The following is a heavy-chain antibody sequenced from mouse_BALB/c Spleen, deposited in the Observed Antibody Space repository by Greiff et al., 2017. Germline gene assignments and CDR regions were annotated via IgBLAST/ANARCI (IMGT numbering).Heavy chain of an antibody. CDR1: GYSITSGYY. Sequence: EVQLVESGPGLVKPSQSLSLTCSVTGYSITSGYYWNWIRQFPGNKLEWMGYISYDGSNNYNPSLKNRISITRDTSKNQFFLKLNSVTTEDTATYYCASYRYDVFDYWGQGTTLTVSS. CDR2: ISYDGSN. J-gene: IGHJ2*01. CDR3: ASYRYDVFDY. V-gene: IGHV3-6*02. D-gene: IGHD2-14*01.